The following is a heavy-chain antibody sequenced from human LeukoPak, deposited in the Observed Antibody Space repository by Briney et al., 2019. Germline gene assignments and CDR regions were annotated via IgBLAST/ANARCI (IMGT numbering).Heavy chain of an antibody. CDR3: ARTAARRLDY. CDR1: GYTFPSYF. CDR2: INPTGGST. Sequence: ASVKVSCKASGYTFPSYFMHWVRQAPGQGLEWMGIINPTGGSTTHAQKFQGRVTMTRDTSTSTVYMELSSLRSDDTAVYYCARTAARRLDYWGQGTPVTVSS. V-gene: IGHV1-46*01. J-gene: IGHJ4*02. D-gene: IGHD6-6*01.